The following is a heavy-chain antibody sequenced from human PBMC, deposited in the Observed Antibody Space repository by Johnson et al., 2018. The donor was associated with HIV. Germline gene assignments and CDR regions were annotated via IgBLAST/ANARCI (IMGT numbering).Heavy chain of an antibody. CDR3: ARSGYGSGSTHDAFDI. V-gene: IGHV3-66*01. Sequence: VQLVESGGGLVQPGWSLRLSCAASGFTVSSNYMSWVRQAPGKGLEWVSVIYSGGSTYYADSVKGRFTISRDNSKNTLYLQMNSLRAEDTAVYYCARSGYGSGSTHDAFDIWGQGTMVTVSS. D-gene: IGHD3-10*01. J-gene: IGHJ3*02. CDR2: IYSGGST. CDR1: GFTVSSNY.